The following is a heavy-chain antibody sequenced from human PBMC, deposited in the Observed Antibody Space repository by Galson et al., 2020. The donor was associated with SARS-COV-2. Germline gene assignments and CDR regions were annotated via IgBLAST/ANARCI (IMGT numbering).Heavy chain of an antibody. D-gene: IGHD2-2*01. CDR3: ATCTTTRCYDTYLHH. CDR1: GGSISSYY. CDR2: IYSSGST. J-gene: IGHJ1*01. V-gene: IGHV4-59*01. Sequence: SETLSLTCTVSGGSISSYYWSWIRQPPGKGLEWIGYIYSSGSTNYNPSFKSRVTISVDPSKNQFSLRLSSVTAADTAVYYCATCTTTRCYDTYLHHWGQGTLVTVSS.